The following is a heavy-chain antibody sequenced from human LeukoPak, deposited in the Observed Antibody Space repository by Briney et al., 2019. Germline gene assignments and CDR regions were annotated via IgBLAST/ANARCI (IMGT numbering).Heavy chain of an antibody. J-gene: IGHJ4*02. CDR1: GFTFSSYA. CDR3: AKAYGAYVIYFDY. V-gene: IGHV3-23*01. D-gene: IGHD4-17*01. Sequence: PGGSLRLSCAASGFTFSSYAMSWVRQAPGKGLKWFSAICGSVGSPYHADSVKGRFTISRDNSKTDMSMQMNSLRAEDTAVYYCAKAYGAYVIYFDYWGQGTLVTVSS. CDR2: ICGSVGSP.